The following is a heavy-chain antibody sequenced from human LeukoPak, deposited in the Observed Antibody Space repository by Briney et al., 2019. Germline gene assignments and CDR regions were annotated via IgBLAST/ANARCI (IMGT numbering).Heavy chain of an antibody. J-gene: IGHJ5*01. CDR2: INPNIGDA. CDR1: GYTFTDYF. V-gene: IGHV1-2*02. CDR3: ARMALDGGDSIGFDS. Sequence: ASVKVSCKASGYTFTDYFMHWVRQAPGQGLEWMGWINPNIGDASYAQKFQDRVTMTRDRYINTAYMELSRLTADDTDVYLCARMALDGGDSIGFDSWVQGTLVTVSS. D-gene: IGHD2-21*02.